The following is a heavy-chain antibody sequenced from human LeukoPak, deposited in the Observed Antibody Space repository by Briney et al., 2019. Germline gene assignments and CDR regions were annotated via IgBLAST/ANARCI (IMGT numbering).Heavy chain of an antibody. Sequence: GGSLRLSCAASGFDLSTYEMNWVRQAPGKGLEWIADITISGHTKNYADSVKGRFTISRDNARTSLYLQMNSLRVEDTGVYYCARGDPHADLWGQGTLVTISS. CDR3: ARGDPHADL. CDR2: ITISGHTK. V-gene: IGHV3-48*03. J-gene: IGHJ5*02. CDR1: GFDLSTYE.